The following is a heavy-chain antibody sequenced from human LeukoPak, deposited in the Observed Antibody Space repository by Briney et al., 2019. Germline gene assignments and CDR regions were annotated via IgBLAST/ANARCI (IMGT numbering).Heavy chain of an antibody. CDR2: IYPGDSDT. D-gene: IGHD3-22*01. CDR1: GYSFTSYW. V-gene: IGHV5-51*01. CDR3: ARLKTYYYDSSGYYYIPSGFDY. J-gene: IGHJ4*02. Sequence: GESLKISCQGSGYSFTSYWIGWVRQMPGKGLEWMGIIYPGDSDTRYSPSFQGQVTISADKSISTAYLQWSSLKASDTAMYYCARLKTYYYDSSGYYYIPSGFDYWGQGTLVTVSS.